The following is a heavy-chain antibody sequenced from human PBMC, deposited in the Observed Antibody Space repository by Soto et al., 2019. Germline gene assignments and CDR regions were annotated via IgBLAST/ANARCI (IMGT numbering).Heavy chain of an antibody. Sequence: VQLVQSGAEVKEPGESLRISCKGSGYTFTNNWITWVRQMPGKGLEWMGRIDPGDSSINYSPSFQGHATISVDKSINTAFLQWSSLKASDTAMYYCARCHGWVDAWGQGALITVSS. CDR2: IDPGDSSI. CDR1: GYTFTNNW. J-gene: IGHJ5*02. V-gene: IGHV5-10-1*03. CDR3: ARCHGWVDA.